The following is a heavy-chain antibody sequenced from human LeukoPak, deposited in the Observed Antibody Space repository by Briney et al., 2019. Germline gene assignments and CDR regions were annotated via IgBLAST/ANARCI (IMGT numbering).Heavy chain of an antibody. J-gene: IGHJ5*02. CDR1: GGSISSGGYS. CDR3: ARADSSGPNWFDP. CDR2: IYHSGST. D-gene: IGHD3-22*01. Sequence: SQTLSLTCAVSGGSISSGGYSWSWIRQPPGKGLEWIGYIYHSGSTYYNPSLKSRVTISVDRSKNQFSLKLGSVTAADTAVYYCARADSSGPNWFDPWGQGTLVTVSS. V-gene: IGHV4-30-2*01.